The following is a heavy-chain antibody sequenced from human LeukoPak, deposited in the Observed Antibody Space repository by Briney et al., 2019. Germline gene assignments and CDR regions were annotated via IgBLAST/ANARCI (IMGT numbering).Heavy chain of an antibody. CDR1: GYTFTGYH. Sequence: ASVKVSCKASGYTFTGYHMHWVRQAPGQGLEWMGWINPNSGGTNYAQKFQGRVTMTRDTSISTAYMELSRLRSDDTAVYYCAREVWKRQLLIGYWGQGTLSPSPQ. CDR3: AREVWKRQLLIGY. J-gene: IGHJ4*02. V-gene: IGHV1-2*02. D-gene: IGHD2-2*01. CDR2: INPNSGGT.